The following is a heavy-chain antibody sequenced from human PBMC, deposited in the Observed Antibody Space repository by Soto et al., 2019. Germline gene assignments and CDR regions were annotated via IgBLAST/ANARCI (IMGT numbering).Heavy chain of an antibody. CDR3: ARGVVVVAARGYYFDY. D-gene: IGHD2-15*01. J-gene: IGHJ4*02. CDR1: GGSISSGGYY. Sequence: QVQLQESGPGLVKPSQTLSLTCTVSGGSISSGGYYWSWIRQHPGKGLEWIGYIYYSGSTYYNPSLKSRFTISVDTSKNQFSLKLSSVTAADTAVYYCARGVVVVAARGYYFDYWGQGTLVTVSS. CDR2: IYYSGST. V-gene: IGHV4-31*03.